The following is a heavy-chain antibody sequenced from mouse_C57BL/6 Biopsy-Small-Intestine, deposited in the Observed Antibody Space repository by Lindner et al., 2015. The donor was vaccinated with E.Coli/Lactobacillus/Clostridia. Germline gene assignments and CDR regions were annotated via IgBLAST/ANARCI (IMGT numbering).Heavy chain of an antibody. CDR2: INPYNGDT. J-gene: IGHJ2*01. Sequence: VQLQESGPELVKPGDSVKISCKASGYSFTDYFMNWVMQSHGKSLGWIGRINPYNGDTFYNQNFKGKATLTVEKSSTTAHMELWSLTSEDSAVYYCARCGDFDYWGQGTTLTVSS. CDR1: GYSFTDYF. CDR3: ARCGDFDY. V-gene: IGHV1-20*01.